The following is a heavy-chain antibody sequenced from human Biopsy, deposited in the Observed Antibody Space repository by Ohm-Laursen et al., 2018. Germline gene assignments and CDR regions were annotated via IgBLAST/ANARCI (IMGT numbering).Heavy chain of an antibody. CDR3: AREKYDGSDHYSSPFDS. V-gene: IGHV4-59*11. J-gene: IGHJ4*02. CDR2: FRFEDRT. CDR1: YGSISGHF. Sequence: TLSLTCAVTYGSISGHFWSWIRQAPGKGLEWIGYFRFEDRTSYNSSLKSRVTISADTSKNQFSLKVTSVTAADTAVYYCAREKYDGSDHYSSPFDSWGQGALVTVSS. D-gene: IGHD3-22*01.